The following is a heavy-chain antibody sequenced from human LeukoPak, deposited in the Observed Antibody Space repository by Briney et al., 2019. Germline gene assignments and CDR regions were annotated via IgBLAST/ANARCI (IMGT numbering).Heavy chain of an antibody. V-gene: IGHV4-61*01. J-gene: IGHJ5*02. D-gene: IGHD3-3*01. CDR3: ARAGPPSYYDFWSGYYANWFDP. CDR1: GGSVSSGSYY. Sequence: SEPLSLTCTVSGGSVSSGSYYCSWIRQPPGKGLEWIGYIYYSGSTNYNPSLKGRVTISVDTSKNQFSLKLSSVTAADTAVYYCARAGPPSYYDFWSGYYANWFDPWGQGTLVTVPS. CDR2: IYYSGST.